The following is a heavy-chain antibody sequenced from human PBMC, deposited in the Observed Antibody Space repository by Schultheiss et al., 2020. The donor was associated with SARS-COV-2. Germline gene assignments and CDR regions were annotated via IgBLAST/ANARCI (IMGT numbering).Heavy chain of an antibody. V-gene: IGHV4-31*01. J-gene: IGHJ6*03. Sequence: TLSLTCTVSGGSISSGGYYWSWIRQHPGKGLEWIGYIYYSGSTYYNPSLKSLVTISVDTSKNQFSLKLSSVTAADTAVYYCARAVVVPAARGYYYYMDVWGKGTTVTVSS. CDR3: ARAVVVPAARGYYYYMDV. CDR2: IYYSGST. D-gene: IGHD2-2*01. CDR1: GGSISSGGYY.